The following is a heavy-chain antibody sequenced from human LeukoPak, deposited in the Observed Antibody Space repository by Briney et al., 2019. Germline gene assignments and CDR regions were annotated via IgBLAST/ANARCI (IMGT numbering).Heavy chain of an antibody. CDR3: ARRLSMTTPRGY. CDR1: GFTFSSYW. Sequence: GGSLRLSCAASGFTFSSYWMHWVRQARGKGLVWVSRINSDGSSTNYADSVKGRFTTSRDNAKNSLYMQINSLRAEDTAVYYCARRLSMTTPRGYWGQGTLVTVSS. V-gene: IGHV3-74*01. J-gene: IGHJ4*02. CDR2: INSDGSST. D-gene: IGHD2-15*01.